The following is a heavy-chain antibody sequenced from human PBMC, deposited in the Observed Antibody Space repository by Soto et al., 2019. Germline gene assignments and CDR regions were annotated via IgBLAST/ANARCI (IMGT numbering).Heavy chain of an antibody. CDR3: AMMYYGSGTNPDP. D-gene: IGHD3-10*01. J-gene: IGHJ5*02. CDR1: GGTFSSYA. CDR2: IIPIFGTA. V-gene: IGHV1-69*06. Sequence: SVKVSCKASGGTFSSYAISWVRQAPGQGLEWMGGIIPIFGTANYAQKFQGRVTITADKSTSTAYMELSSLGSEDTAVYYCAMMYYGSGTNPDPWGQGTLVTVSS.